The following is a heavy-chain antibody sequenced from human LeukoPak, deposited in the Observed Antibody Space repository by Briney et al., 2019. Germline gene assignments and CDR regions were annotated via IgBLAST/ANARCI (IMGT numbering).Heavy chain of an antibody. V-gene: IGHV5-51*01. CDR2: IYPGDSDT. CDR1: GYSFASYW. D-gene: IGHD1-20*01. CDR3: ARHDNWNRPLDH. Sequence: TGESLKISCKGSGYSFASYWIGWVRQMPGKGLEWMGIIYPGDSDTRYSPSFQGQVTISADKSISTAYLQWSSLKASDTATYYCARHDNWNRPLDHWGQGTLVTVSS. J-gene: IGHJ5*02.